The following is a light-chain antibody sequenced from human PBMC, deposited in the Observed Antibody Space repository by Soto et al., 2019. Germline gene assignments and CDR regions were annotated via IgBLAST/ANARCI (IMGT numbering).Light chain of an antibody. V-gene: IGKV3-20*01. CDR2: GAS. CDR1: QRINNDF. Sequence: EVVLTQSPGSLSLSPGDRATLSCRASQRINNDFLAWYQQRPGQAPRLVIYGASSRASGIPDRFTGTGSGTDFILTISRLEPEDSAVYYCQQYTNWPPWTFGRGTKVEFK. CDR3: QQYTNWPPWT. J-gene: IGKJ1*01.